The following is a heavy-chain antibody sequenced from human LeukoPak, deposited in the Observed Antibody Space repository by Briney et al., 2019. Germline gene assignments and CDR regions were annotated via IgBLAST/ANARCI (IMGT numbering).Heavy chain of an antibody. CDR2: ISGSGGST. J-gene: IGHJ4*02. CDR1: GFTFDDYA. Sequence: GGSLRLSCAAAGFTFDDYAMHWVRQAPGKGLEWVSGISGSGGSTYYADSVKGRFTISRDNSKNTLYLQMNSLRAEVTAVYYCAKDEASSSPTTLDYWRQGTLVTVSS. CDR3: AKDEASSSPTTLDY. D-gene: IGHD6-6*01. V-gene: IGHV3-23*01.